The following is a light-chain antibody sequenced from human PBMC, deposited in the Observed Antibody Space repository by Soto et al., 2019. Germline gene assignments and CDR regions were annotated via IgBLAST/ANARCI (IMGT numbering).Light chain of an antibody. CDR1: QSISSW. J-gene: IGKJ1*01. CDR2: DAS. Sequence: DIQMTQSPSTLSASVGPRVTITCRASQSISSWLAWYQQKPGKAPKLLIYDASSLESGVPSRFSGSGSGTEFTLTISSLQPDDFATYYCQQYKSYSPWTFGQGTKVDIK. CDR3: QQYKSYSPWT. V-gene: IGKV1-5*01.